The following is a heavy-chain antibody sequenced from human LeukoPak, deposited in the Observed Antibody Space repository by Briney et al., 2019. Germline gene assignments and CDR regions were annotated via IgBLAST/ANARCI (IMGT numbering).Heavy chain of an antibody. CDR3: ATGITIFGVITGELDY. V-gene: IGHV1-69*05. CDR2: IIPIFGTA. CDR1: GGTFSSYA. D-gene: IGHD3-3*01. Sequence: ASVKVSCQASGGTFSSYAISWVRQAPGQGLEWMGGIIPIFGTANYAQKFQGRVTITTDESTSTAYMELSSLRSEDTAVYYCATGITIFGVITGELDYWGQGTLVTVSS. J-gene: IGHJ4*02.